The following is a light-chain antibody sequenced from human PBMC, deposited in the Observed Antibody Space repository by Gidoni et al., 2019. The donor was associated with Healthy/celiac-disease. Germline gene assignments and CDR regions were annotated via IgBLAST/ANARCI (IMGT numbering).Light chain of an antibody. CDR3: QQYDNRPPT. J-gene: IGKJ1*01. Sequence: DIQMTQSQSSLSASVGDRVTITCQASQDISNYLNWYQQKPGKAPKLLIYDASNLETGVPSRFSGSGSGTDFTFTISSLQPEDIATYYCQQYDNRPPTFGQGTKVEIK. V-gene: IGKV1-33*01. CDR1: QDISNY. CDR2: DAS.